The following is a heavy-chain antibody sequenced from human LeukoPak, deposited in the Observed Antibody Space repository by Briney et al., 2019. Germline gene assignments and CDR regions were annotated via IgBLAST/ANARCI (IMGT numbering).Heavy chain of an antibody. J-gene: IGHJ6*03. D-gene: IGHD5-24*01. CDR1: GFSFNNAW. Sequence: GGSLRLSCAASGFSFNNAWMSWVRQAPGKGLEWVAFIRYDGSNKYYADSVKGRFTISRDNSKNTLYLQMNSLRAEDTAVYYCAKVEGRYYYYYMDVWGKGTTVTVSS. CDR2: IRYDGSNK. V-gene: IGHV3-30*02. CDR3: AKVEGRYYYYYMDV.